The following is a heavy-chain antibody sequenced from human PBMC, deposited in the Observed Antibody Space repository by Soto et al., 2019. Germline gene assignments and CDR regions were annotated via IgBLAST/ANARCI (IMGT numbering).Heavy chain of an antibody. V-gene: IGHV3-33*01. CDR2: IWDDGSRK. J-gene: IGHJ2*01. CDR3: VRDRDPMNREVIMTIGHLRL. Sequence: QVQLAESGGGVVQPGKSLRLSCEASGFTFDTYAMHWVRQAPGKGLEWVALIWDDGSRKEYLESVRGRFTISRDNSKNTLYLQMNILRAEDTALYYCVRDRDPMNREVIMTIGHLRLWGRGALVSVAT. CDR1: GFTFDTYA. D-gene: IGHD3-10*01.